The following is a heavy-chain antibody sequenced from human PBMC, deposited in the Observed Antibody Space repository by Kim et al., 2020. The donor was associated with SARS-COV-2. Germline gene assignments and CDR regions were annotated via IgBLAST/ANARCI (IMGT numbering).Heavy chain of an antibody. D-gene: IGHD2-2*01. CDR2: IYYSGST. Sequence: SETLSLTCTVSGGSISSSSYYWGWIRQPPGKGLEWIGSIYYSGSTYYNPSLKSRVTISVDTSKNQFSLKLSSVTAADTAVYDCARRPYCSSTSCYDEVPWYFDLWGRGTLVTVSS. CDR1: GGSISSSSYY. J-gene: IGHJ2*01. CDR3: ARRPYCSSTSCYDEVPWYFDL. V-gene: IGHV4-39*01.